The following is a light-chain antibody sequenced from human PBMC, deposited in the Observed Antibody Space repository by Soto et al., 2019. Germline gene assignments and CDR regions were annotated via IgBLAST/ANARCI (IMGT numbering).Light chain of an antibody. CDR1: SGHSSYA. Sequence: QSVLNQSPSASASLGASVKLTCTLRSGHSSYAIAWHQMQPGKGPRYLMDLNNDGSHTKGDGIPDRFSGSSSGAERYLIISCLQSEDEADYYCQTWGTGFQVFGGGTKLTVL. J-gene: IGLJ2*01. CDR3: QTWGTGFQV. CDR2: LNNDGSH. V-gene: IGLV4-69*01.